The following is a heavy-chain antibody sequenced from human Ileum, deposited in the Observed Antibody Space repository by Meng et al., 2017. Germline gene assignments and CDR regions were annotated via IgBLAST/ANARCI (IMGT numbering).Heavy chain of an antibody. Sequence: QLEGSGPGLGGPSDPLSLTCTVSGASVSSNNAGWGWIRQPPGKGLEWIGYGSTNHNPSLKSRVTISVDTSKNQFFLTLNSVTAADTAIYYCARDHWGSLDYWGQGILVTVSS. J-gene: IGHJ4*02. CDR2: GST. CDR3: ARDHWGSLDY. CDR1: GASVSSNNAG. V-gene: IGHV4-61*01. D-gene: IGHD7-27*01.